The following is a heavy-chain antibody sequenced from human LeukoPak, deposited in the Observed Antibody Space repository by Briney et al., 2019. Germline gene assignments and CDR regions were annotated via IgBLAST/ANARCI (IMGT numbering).Heavy chain of an antibody. V-gene: IGHV4-30-2*01. Sequence: PSQTLSLTCTVSGGSISSGSYYWSWIRQPPGKGLEWIGYIYHSGSTYYNPSLKSRVTISVDRSKNQFSLKLSSVTAADTAVYYCARGPYDFEGWYFDLWGRGTLVTVSS. J-gene: IGHJ2*01. CDR1: GGSISSGSYY. CDR3: ARGPYDFEGWYFDL. D-gene: IGHD3-3*01. CDR2: IYHSGST.